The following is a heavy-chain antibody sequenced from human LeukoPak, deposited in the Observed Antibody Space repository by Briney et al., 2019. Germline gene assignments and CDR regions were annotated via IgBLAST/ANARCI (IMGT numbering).Heavy chain of an antibody. CDR1: GGSISTYY. D-gene: IGHD3-22*01. Sequence: SETLSLTCTVSGGSISTYYWSWIRQPAGKGLEYIGYIYDSGSTNYNPSLKSRVTMSVDTSKQQFSLKLSSVTAADTGVHYCATRRGHYESSEYWFFGLWGRGTLVTVSS. CDR2: IYDSGST. V-gene: IGHV4-59*01. CDR3: ATRRGHYESSEYWFFGL. J-gene: IGHJ2*01.